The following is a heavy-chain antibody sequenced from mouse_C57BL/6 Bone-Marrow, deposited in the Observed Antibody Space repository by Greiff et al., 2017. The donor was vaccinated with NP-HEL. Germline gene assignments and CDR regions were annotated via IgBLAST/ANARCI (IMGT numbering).Heavy chain of an antibody. CDR1: GYTFTSYW. D-gene: IGHD2-3*01. Sequence: QVQLQQSGAELVMPGASVKLSCKASGYTFTSYWMHWVKQRPGQGLEWIGEIDPSDSYTNYNQKFKGKSTLTVDKSSSTAYMQLSSLTSEDSAFYYCAKGNDGHGGAMDYWGQGTSVTVSS. CDR2: IDPSDSYT. CDR3: AKGNDGHGGAMDY. J-gene: IGHJ4*01. V-gene: IGHV1-69*01.